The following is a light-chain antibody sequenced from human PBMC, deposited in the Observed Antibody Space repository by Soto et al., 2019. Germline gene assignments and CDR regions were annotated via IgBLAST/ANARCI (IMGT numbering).Light chain of an antibody. V-gene: IGLV2-23*01. CDR1: SNDVGTYNL. CDR2: EGF. CDR3: SSYAGSTTYV. J-gene: IGLJ1*01. Sequence: ALTQPASVSGSPGQSITLSCTGTSNDVGTYNLVSWYQQHPGKAPKLIIFEGFKRPSGVSNRFSGSKSANTASLTISGLQAEDEADYYCSSYAGSTTYVFGTGTKFTVL.